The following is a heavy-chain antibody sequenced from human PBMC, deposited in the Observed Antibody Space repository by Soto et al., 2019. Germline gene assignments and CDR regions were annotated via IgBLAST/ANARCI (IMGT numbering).Heavy chain of an antibody. CDR2: INPNSGGT. CDR1: GYTFTGYY. J-gene: IGHJ1*01. Sequence: GSSVKVSCKASGYTFTGYYMHWVRQAPGQGLEWMGWINPNSGGTNYAQKFQGRVTMTRDTSISTAYMELSRLRSDDTAVYYCARAPRGVLGCSLPRGYVQHWGQATMVTVSS. CDR3: ARAPRGVLGCSLPRGYVQH. D-gene: IGHD3-16*01. V-gene: IGHV1-2*02.